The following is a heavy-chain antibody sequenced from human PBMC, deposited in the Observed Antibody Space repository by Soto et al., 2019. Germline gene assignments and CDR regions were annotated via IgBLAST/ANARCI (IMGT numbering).Heavy chain of an antibody. Sequence: SLRLSCAASGFTFSSYAMHWVRQAPGKGLEWVAVISYDGSNKYYAGSVKGRFTISRDNSKNTLYLQMNSLRAEDTAVYYCARERILRFLEWLLPTDYGMDVWGQGTTVTVSS. CDR3: ARERILRFLEWLLPTDYGMDV. D-gene: IGHD3-3*01. CDR2: ISYDGSNK. CDR1: GFTFSSYA. J-gene: IGHJ6*02. V-gene: IGHV3-30-3*01.